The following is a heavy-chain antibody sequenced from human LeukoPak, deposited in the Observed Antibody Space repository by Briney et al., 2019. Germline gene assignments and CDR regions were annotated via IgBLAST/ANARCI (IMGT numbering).Heavy chain of an antibody. CDR2: ISGSGDNT. Sequence: GGSLRLSCAASGFTFSSYAMNWVRQAPGKGLEWISSISGSGDNTYYADSVKGRFTISRDNSKNTLYLQMNSLRADDTAVYYCAKEMAPEGYSYGYDYWGQGTLVTVSS. V-gene: IGHV3-23*01. CDR3: AKEMAPEGYSYGYDY. CDR1: GFTFSSYA. D-gene: IGHD5-18*01. J-gene: IGHJ4*02.